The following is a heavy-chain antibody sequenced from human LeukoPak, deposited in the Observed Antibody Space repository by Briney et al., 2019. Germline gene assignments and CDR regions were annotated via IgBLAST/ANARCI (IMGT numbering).Heavy chain of an antibody. CDR1: GGTFSFYA. Sequence: GASVKVSCKASGGTFSFYAINWVRQALGQGLEWMGRIIPIPGMANYAQKFQGRVTITADSSTSTAYMEVSSLRSEDTAVYYCARAVVVARGLMAYFDYWGQGTLVTVSS. V-gene: IGHV1-69*04. J-gene: IGHJ4*02. CDR2: IIPIPGMA. CDR3: ARAVVVARGLMAYFDY. D-gene: IGHD3-10*01.